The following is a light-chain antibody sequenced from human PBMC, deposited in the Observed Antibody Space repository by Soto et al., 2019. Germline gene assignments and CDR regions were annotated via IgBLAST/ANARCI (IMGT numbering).Light chain of an antibody. CDR3: QQRSNWPPYT. J-gene: IGKJ2*01. V-gene: IGKV3-11*01. CDR1: QSVSSY. CDR2: DAS. Sequence: EIVLTQSPATLSLSPGERATLSCRASQSVSSYLAWYQQKPGQAPKLLIYDASNRATGIPGRFSGSGSGTDYPLTISRLEPEDFSVYYCQQRSNWPPYTFGQGTKLEIK.